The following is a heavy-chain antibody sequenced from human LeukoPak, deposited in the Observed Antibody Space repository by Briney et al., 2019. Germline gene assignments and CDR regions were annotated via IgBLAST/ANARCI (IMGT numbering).Heavy chain of an antibody. D-gene: IGHD3-22*01. V-gene: IGHV3-23*01. CDR1: GFTFNNYG. Sequence: GGSLRLSCAASGFTFNNYGMTWVRQAPGKGLEWVSAISGSASSTYYADSVKGRFTISRDNSKNTLYLQMNSLRAEDTAVYYCAKDQLADYYDNSGYFDCWGQGTLVTVSS. CDR2: ISGSASST. CDR3: AKDQLADYYDNSGYFDC. J-gene: IGHJ4*02.